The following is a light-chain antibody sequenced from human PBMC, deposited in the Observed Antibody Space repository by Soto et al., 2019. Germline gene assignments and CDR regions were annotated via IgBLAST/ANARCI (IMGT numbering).Light chain of an antibody. V-gene: IGKV3-15*01. Sequence: ETVMTQSPATLSVSPGEGATLSCRASQTINNNLVWYQQKPGQAPRLLIYGASRRATGVPAKFSGSGSGTEFTLTISSLQSEDFAVYYCQHDNNGPRFGQGTKVDVK. J-gene: IGKJ1*01. CDR3: QHDNNGPR. CDR1: QTINNN. CDR2: GAS.